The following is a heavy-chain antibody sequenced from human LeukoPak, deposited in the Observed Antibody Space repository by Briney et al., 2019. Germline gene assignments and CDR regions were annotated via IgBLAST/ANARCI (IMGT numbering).Heavy chain of an antibody. Sequence: ASVKVSCKASGYTFTDYYIHWVRQAPGQGLEWMAWMNPNSGGTSYAQKFQGRVTMTRDTSISTGYMELSRLRFDDTAVYYCAINRAAKSLDYWGQGTLVTVSS. CDR1: GYTFTDYY. CDR3: AINRAAKSLDY. V-gene: IGHV1-2*02. CDR2: MNPNSGGT. D-gene: IGHD6-25*01. J-gene: IGHJ4*02.